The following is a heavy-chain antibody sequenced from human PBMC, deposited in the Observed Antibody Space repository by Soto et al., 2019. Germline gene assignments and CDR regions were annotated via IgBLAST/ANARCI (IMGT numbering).Heavy chain of an antibody. D-gene: IGHD3-22*01. Sequence: ASVKVSCKASGFTFTAYYMHWLRQAPGQGLEWMGWINPNSGGTKYAQKFQGRVTMTNDTSISTAYVELSRLGSDDTAVYYCARGDFDSSANYYAGWLDPWGQGSMLTV. CDR1: GFTFTAYY. CDR2: INPNSGGT. J-gene: IGHJ5*02. CDR3: ARGDFDSSANYYAGWLDP. V-gene: IGHV1-2*02.